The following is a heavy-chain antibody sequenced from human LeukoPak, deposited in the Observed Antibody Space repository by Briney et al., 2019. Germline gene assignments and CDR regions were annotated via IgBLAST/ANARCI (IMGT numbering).Heavy chain of an antibody. D-gene: IGHD1-26*01. CDR2: ISSSSSYI. CDR1: GFTFSSYS. Sequence: GGSLRLSCAASGFTFSSYSMNWVRQAPGKGLEWVSSISSSSSYIYYADSVKGRFTISRDNAKNSLYLQMNSLRAEDTAVYYCARRWESRIPQRVFGALDIWGQGTMVTVSS. J-gene: IGHJ3*02. CDR3: ARRWESRIPQRVFGALDI. V-gene: IGHV3-21*01.